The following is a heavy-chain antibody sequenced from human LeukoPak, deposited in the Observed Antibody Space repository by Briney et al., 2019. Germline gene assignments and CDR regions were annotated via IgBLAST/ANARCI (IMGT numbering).Heavy chain of an antibody. CDR1: RFTFSSYA. J-gene: IGHJ4*02. V-gene: IGHV3-23*01. CDR3: AKDQYYYDSSGYYLY. CDR2: ISGSGGST. Sequence: GGSLRLSCAASRFTFSSYAMSWVRQAPGNGLDWVSAISGSGGSTYYADSVKGRFTISRDNSKNTLYLQMNSLRAEDTAVYYCAKDQYYYDSSGYYLYWGQGTLVTVSS. D-gene: IGHD3-22*01.